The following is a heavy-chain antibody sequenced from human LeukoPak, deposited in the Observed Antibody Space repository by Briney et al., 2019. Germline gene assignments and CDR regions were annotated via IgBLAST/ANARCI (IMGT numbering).Heavy chain of an antibody. J-gene: IGHJ4*02. CDR2: INGDGSST. CDR3: ARGRYYLDY. CDR1: GFTFRSYW. V-gene: IGHV3-74*01. Sequence: GGSLRLSCAASGFTFRSYWMHWVRQAPGKGLVWVSRINGDGSSTTYADSVKGRFTISRDNARNTLYLQMNSLRAEDTAVYYCARGRYYLDYWGQGTLDTVTS. D-gene: IGHD3-16*01.